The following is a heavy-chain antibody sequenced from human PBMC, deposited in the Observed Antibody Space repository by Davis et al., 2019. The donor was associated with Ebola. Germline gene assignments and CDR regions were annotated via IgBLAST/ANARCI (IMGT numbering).Heavy chain of an antibody. J-gene: IGHJ5*01. CDR3: ARCITMVPALCWFEF. V-gene: IGHV1-18*01. CDR1: GYIFTRYT. CDR2: ISAYNGDT. D-gene: IGHD3-10*01. Sequence: ASVKVSCKASGYIFTRYTITWVRQAPGRGLEWLGWISAYNGDTNYAQKFQGRVTMTTDTSTSTAYMDLRSLRSDDTAMYYCARCITMVPALCWFEFWGQGTLVTVSS.